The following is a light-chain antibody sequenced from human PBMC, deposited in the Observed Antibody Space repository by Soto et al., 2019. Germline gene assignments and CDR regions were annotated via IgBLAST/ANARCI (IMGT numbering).Light chain of an antibody. J-gene: IGKJ5*01. CDR3: QQYNEWPPFT. V-gene: IGKV3-15*01. CDR1: QSVSSK. CDR2: GAS. Sequence: ETVMTQSPATLSLSPGERATLSCRASQSVSSKLVWYQQKPGQAPRFLIYGASTRATGIPARFRGSGSGTEFTLTIDSLQSEDFAVYYCQQYNEWPPFTFGQGTRLEIK.